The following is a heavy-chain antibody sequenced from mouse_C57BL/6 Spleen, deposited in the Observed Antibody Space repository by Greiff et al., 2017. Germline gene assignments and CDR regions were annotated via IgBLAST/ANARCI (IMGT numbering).Heavy chain of an antibody. D-gene: IGHD1-1*01. CDR1: GFTFSDYG. CDR3: AKGDYYGSSYEAMDY. V-gene: IGHV5-17*01. Sequence: DVHLVESGGGLVKPGGSLKLSCAASGFTFSDYGMHWVRQAPEKGLEWVAYISSGSSTIYYADTVKGRFTISRDNAKNTLFLQMTSLRSDDTAMYYCAKGDYYGSSYEAMDYWGQGTSVTVSS. J-gene: IGHJ4*01. CDR2: ISSGSSTI.